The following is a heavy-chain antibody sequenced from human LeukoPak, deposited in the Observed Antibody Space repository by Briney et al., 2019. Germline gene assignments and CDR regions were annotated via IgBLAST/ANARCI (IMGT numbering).Heavy chain of an antibody. CDR2: IRYDGSNK. J-gene: IGHJ4*02. CDR1: GFTFNSYS. CDR3: AKDYILTGYYIGLPDY. D-gene: IGHD3-9*01. Sequence: EGALRLSCAASGFTFNSYSMIWVRQAPGKGLEWVAFIRYDGSNKYYADSVKGRFTISRDNSKNTLYLQMNSLRAEDTAVYYCAKDYILTGYYIGLPDYWGQGTLVTVSS. V-gene: IGHV3-30*02.